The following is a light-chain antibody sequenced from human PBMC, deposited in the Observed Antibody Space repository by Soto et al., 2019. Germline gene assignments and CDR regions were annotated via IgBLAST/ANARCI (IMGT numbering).Light chain of an antibody. CDR1: QSVSSN. V-gene: IGKV1-9*01. Sequence: TQSPATLSVSPGERATLSCRASQSVSSNLAWYQQKPGKAPKLLIYAASTLQRGVPSRFSGSGSGTDFTLTISSLQPEDFATYYCQQLNSYPPTFGGGTKVEIK. CDR2: AAS. CDR3: QQLNSYPPT. J-gene: IGKJ4*01.